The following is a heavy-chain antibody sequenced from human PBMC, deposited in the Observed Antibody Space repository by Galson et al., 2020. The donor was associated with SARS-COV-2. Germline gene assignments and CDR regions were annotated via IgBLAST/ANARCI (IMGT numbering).Heavy chain of an antibody. Sequence: ESLKISCAASGFTFSSYSMNWVRQAPGKGLEWVSSISSSSSYIYYADSVKGRFTISRDNAKNSLYLQMNSLRAEDTAVYYCAREPPDSSGWFDYWGQGTLVTVSS. CDR3: AREPPDSSGWFDY. D-gene: IGHD6-19*01. CDR1: GFTFSSYS. CDR2: ISSSSSYI. V-gene: IGHV3-21*01. J-gene: IGHJ4*02.